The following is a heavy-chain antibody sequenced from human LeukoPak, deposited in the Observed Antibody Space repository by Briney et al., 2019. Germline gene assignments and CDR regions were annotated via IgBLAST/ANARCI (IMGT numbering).Heavy chain of an antibody. CDR1: GFTVSSNY. Sequence: PGGSLRLSCAASGFTVSSNYMSWVRQAPGKGLEWVSVIYSGGSTYYADSVKGRFIISRDNSKNTLYLQMNSLRAEDTAVYYCARASLGDWLFGFDYWGQGTLVTVSS. D-gene: IGHD3-9*01. V-gene: IGHV3-66*01. CDR2: IYSGGST. CDR3: ARASLGDWLFGFDY. J-gene: IGHJ4*02.